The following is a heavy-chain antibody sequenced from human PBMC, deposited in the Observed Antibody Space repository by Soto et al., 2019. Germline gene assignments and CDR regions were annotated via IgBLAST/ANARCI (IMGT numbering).Heavy chain of an antibody. J-gene: IGHJ6*02. CDR1: GFTCSSYA. Sequence: GGSLRLSCAASGFTCSSYAMHWVRQAPGKGLEWVAVISYDGSNKYYTDSVKGRFTISRDNSKNTLYLQMNSLRAEDTAVYYCARESGYVANYYYYGMDVWGQGTTVTVSS. D-gene: IGHD5-12*01. CDR3: ARESGYVANYYYYGMDV. V-gene: IGHV3-30-3*01. CDR2: ISYDGSNK.